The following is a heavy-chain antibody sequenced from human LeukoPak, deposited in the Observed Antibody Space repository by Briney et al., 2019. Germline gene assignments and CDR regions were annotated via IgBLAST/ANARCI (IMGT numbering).Heavy chain of an antibody. CDR2: ISGYNGKT. D-gene: IGHD2-15*01. CDR1: GYSFTSYG. V-gene: IGHV1-18*01. Sequence: ASVKVSCKASGYSFTSYGISWVRQAPGQGLEWMGWISGYNGKTNYAQKFQGRVTMTTDTSTTTAYMELRSLRSDDTAVYYCASKGSFYYYMDVWGKGTTVTVSS. CDR3: ASKGSFYYYMDV. J-gene: IGHJ6*03.